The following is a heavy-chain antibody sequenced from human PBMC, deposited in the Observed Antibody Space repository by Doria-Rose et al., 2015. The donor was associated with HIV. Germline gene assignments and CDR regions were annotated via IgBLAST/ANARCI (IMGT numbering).Heavy chain of an antibody. CDR3: ARIKSSRWYHKYYFDF. Sequence: SGPVLVKPTETLTLTCTVSGVSLSSPGMGVSWIRQPPGKALEWLDRIFPDDEGSDKTPLKCRLSISRSTSKGQVVLTMTDMDSVDTATYYCARIKSSRWYHKYYFDFWGEGTLVIVSA. CDR2: IFPDDEG. CDR1: GVSLSSPGMG. J-gene: IGHJ4*02. V-gene: IGHV2-26*01. D-gene: IGHD6-13*01.